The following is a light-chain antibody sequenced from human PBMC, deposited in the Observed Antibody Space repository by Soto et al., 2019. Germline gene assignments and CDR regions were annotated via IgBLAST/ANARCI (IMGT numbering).Light chain of an antibody. CDR2: EAS. J-gene: IGKJ1*01. V-gene: IGKV1-5*03. CDR1: QSIKSW. Sequence: DIQMTQSPSTLSASVGDRVTITGRASQSIKSWLAWYQQKPGKAPKLLIYEASSLESVVPSRLGGSGSGTEFTLTIRSLQPDDSATYYCQQYNNFWTFGQGTKVDIK. CDR3: QQYNNFWT.